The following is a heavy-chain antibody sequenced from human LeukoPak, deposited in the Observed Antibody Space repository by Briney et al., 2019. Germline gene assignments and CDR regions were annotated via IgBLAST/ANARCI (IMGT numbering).Heavy chain of an antibody. CDR3: ARLAKCDGNCYSFDL. CDR1: GDSISSHP. J-gene: IGHJ4*02. Sequence: PSETLSLTCDVSGDSISSHPWSWIRQPPGKGLDYIGFIDYNGNTNYNPSLKSRVTISLAIFKNQFSLNLNSVSAADTAVYYCARLAKCDGNCYSFDLWGQGMLVTVSS. D-gene: IGHD2-21*02. V-gene: IGHV4-59*11. CDR2: IDYNGNT.